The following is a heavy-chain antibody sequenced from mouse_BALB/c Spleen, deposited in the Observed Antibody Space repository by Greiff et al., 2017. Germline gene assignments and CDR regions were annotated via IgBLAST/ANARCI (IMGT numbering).Heavy chain of an antibody. D-gene: IGHD2-14*01. Sequence: DAGGGLVQPNGSLKLSCAVLGFTFNTHAMNWVRQGPGKGLEWVARIRSKSNNYASYYADSVKDRFTISRDDSQSMLYLQMNNLKTEDTDLYYCVRRDRYDWFAYWGQGTLVTVSA. CDR2: IRSKSNNYAS. J-gene: IGHJ3*01. CDR3: VRRDRYDWFAY. CDR1: GFTFNTHA. V-gene: IGHV10S3*01.